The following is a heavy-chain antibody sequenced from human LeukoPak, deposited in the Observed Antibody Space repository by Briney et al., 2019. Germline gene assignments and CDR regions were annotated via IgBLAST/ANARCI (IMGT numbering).Heavy chain of an antibody. CDR3: ASSKNYYYDSSGYIYPYYYYMDV. CDR2: IFYSGST. CDR1: SGSISTSNYY. J-gene: IGHJ6*03. D-gene: IGHD3-22*01. V-gene: IGHV4-39*07. Sequence: SETLSLTCTVSSGSISTSNYYWGWVRQPPGKALEWIGNIFYSGSTYYSPSLKSRVTISLDTSRNQFSLKLNSVTAADTAVYYCASSKNYYYDSSGYIYPYYYYMDVWGKGTTVTISS.